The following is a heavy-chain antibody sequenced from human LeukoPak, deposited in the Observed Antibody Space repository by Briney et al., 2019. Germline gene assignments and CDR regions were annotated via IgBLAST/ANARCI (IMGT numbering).Heavy chain of an antibody. CDR3: ARLNSTHLFDTIYHQLDY. D-gene: IGHD2/OR15-2a*01. CDR2: ISTYNGRT. CDR1: GYTFTSYY. J-gene: IGHJ4*02. Sequence: ASVKVSCKASGYTFTSYYIHWVRQAPGQGLEWTGWISTYNGRTNYAPNFQDRVTMTSDRSTSTAYMELRSLRSDDTAVYYCARLNSTHLFDTIYHQLDYWGQGALVTVSS. V-gene: IGHV1-18*04.